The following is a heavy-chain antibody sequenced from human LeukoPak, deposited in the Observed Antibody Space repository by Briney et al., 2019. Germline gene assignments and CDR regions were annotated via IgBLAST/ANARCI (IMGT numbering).Heavy chain of an antibody. Sequence: ASVKVFCKAAGYTFTSYGISWVRQAPGQGLEWMGWISAYNGNTNYAQKLQGRVTMTTDTSTSTAYMEPRSLRSDDTAVYYCARGYCSSTSCRYYYYGMDVWGKGTTVTVSS. CDR1: GYTFTSYG. D-gene: IGHD2-2*01. J-gene: IGHJ6*04. CDR2: ISAYNGNT. V-gene: IGHV1-18*04. CDR3: ARGYCSSTSCRYYYYGMDV.